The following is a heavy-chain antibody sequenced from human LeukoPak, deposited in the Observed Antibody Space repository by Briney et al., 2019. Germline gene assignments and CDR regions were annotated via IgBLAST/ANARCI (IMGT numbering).Heavy chain of an antibody. CDR3: ARQTYYYDSSGYYYVGTAFDI. J-gene: IGHJ3*02. V-gene: IGHV5-51*01. Sequence: GESLKISCTASGYSFASSWIAWVRQMPGKGLEWMGIIFPDDSNTGYNPSFQGQVTMSADKSVSTAYLQWSSLKASDTAIYYCARQTYYYDSSGYYYVGTAFDIWGQGAMVTVSS. CDR1: GYSFASSW. D-gene: IGHD3-22*01. CDR2: IFPDDSNT.